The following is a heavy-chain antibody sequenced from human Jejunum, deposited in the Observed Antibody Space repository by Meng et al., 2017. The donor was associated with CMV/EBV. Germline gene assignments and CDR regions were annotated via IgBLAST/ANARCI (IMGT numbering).Heavy chain of an antibody. D-gene: IGHD3-22*01. CDR2: IYYSGNA. Sequence: SLSTAAYYWNWFRQSPGKGLEWLGYIYYSGNAYYPPSLKSRLNMSVDTSKNQFSLHLSSVTAADTAVYYCARAYAYYYDSSVYYFDYWGQGALVTVSS. CDR1: SLSTAAYY. CDR3: ARAYAYYYDSSVYYFDY. J-gene: IGHJ4*02. V-gene: IGHV4-30-4*08.